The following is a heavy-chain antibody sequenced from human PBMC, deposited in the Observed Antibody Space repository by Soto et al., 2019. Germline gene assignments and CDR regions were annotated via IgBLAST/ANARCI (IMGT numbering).Heavy chain of an antibody. J-gene: IGHJ4*02. V-gene: IGHV3-15*01. CDR1: GFTFSNAW. Sequence: EVQLVESGGGWVKPGGSLRLSCAASGFTFSNAWMRWVRQAPGKGLEWVGRIKSKTDGGTTDYAAPVKGRFTISRDDSKNTLYLQMNSQKTEDTAVYYCTTGPVVVPAAILYWGQGTLVTVSS. CDR3: TTGPVVVPAAILY. CDR2: IKSKTDGGTT. D-gene: IGHD2-2*02.